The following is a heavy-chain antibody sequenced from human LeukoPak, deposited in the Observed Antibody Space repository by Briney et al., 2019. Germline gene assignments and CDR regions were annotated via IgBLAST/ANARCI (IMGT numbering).Heavy chain of an antibody. J-gene: IGHJ4*02. D-gene: IGHD6-19*01. CDR2: ISSTSSYI. CDR1: GFTFRSYS. V-gene: IGHV3-21*01. Sequence: GGSLRLSCAASGFTFRSYSMNWVRQAAGKWLEWVSSISSTSSYIYYADSVKGRFTISRDNAKNSLYLQMNSLTAEDTAVYYCARASSGWAVDLYYFDYWGQGTLVTVSS. CDR3: ARASSGWAVDLYYFDY.